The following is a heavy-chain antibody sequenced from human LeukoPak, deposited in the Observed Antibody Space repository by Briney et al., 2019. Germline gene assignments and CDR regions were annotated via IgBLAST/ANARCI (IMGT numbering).Heavy chain of an antibody. V-gene: IGHV3-74*01. CDR3: ARAGWYRFDY. CDR1: GFTFSSYA. J-gene: IGHJ4*02. CDR2: MNSDGTTT. Sequence: GGSLRLSCAASGFTFSSYAMSWVRQAPGKGLVWVARMNSDGTTTNYADSVKGRFTISRDNAKNTLFLQMNSLGAEDTAVYYCARAGWYRFDYWGQGTAVTVSS. D-gene: IGHD6-19*01.